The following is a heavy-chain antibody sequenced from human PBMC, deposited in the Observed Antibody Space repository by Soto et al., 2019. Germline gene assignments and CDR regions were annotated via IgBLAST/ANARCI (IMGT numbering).Heavy chain of an antibody. Sequence: QVQLVQSGAEVKKPGASVKVSCKASSYTFASYGISWVRQAPGQGLEWMGWISAYNGNTNYAQKRQGRVTMTTDTSTSTAYGELRSLRSDDTAVYYCARVIAAAADFDYWGQGTLVTVSS. J-gene: IGHJ4*02. CDR2: ISAYNGNT. V-gene: IGHV1-18*01. CDR1: SYTFASYG. CDR3: ARVIAAAADFDY. D-gene: IGHD6-13*01.